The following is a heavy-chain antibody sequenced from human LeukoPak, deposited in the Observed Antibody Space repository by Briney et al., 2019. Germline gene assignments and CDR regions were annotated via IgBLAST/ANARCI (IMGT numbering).Heavy chain of an antibody. D-gene: IGHD4-17*01. Sequence: GGSLRLSCAASGFTFSSYAMHWVRQAPGKGLEWVAVISYDGSNKYYADSVKGRFTISRDNSKNTLYLQMNSLRAEDTAVYYCAREVRYGDYVDYWGQGTLVTVSS. V-gene: IGHV3-30-3*01. CDR1: GFTFSSYA. J-gene: IGHJ4*02. CDR2: ISYDGSNK. CDR3: AREVRYGDYVDY.